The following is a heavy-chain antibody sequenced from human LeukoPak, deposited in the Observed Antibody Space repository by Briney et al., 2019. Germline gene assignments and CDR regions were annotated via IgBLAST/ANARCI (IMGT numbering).Heavy chain of an antibody. CDR1: GFTFDDYA. J-gene: IGHJ4*02. CDR2: ISCNIGSI. CDR3: AKDSSGSYYEGFDY. Sequence: GRSLRLSCAASGFTFDDYAMHWVRQAPGKGLEWVSGISCNIGSIGYADSVKGRFTISRDNAKNSLYLQMNSLRAEDTALYYCAKDSSGSYYEGFDYWGQGTLVTVSS. V-gene: IGHV3-9*01. D-gene: IGHD1-26*01.